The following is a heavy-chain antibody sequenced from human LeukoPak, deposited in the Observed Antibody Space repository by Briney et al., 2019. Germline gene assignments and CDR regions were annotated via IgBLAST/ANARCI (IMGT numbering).Heavy chain of an antibody. CDR1: GGSISSGSYS. Sequence: SQTLSLTCTVSGGSISSGSYSWGWIRQPAGKGLEWIGRIYTSGSTNYNSSLKSRVTISVDTSKNQFSLKLSSVTAADTAVYYCAREDSGSYYYYFDYWGQGTLVTVSS. CDR2: IYTSGST. CDR3: AREDSGSYYYYFDY. V-gene: IGHV4-61*02. J-gene: IGHJ4*02. D-gene: IGHD1-26*01.